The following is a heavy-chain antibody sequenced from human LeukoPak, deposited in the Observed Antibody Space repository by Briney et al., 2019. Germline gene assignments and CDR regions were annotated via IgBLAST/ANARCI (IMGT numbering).Heavy chain of an antibody. J-gene: IGHJ4*02. Sequence: GESLTLSCSASGVTFSIYSMHWLRQAPGKGLEWLAVISYEGSNKYYAHSVTGRFIISRENSTNPLYLQTTSLRPEDTVVYYCARAAHERWYFDYWGPGNLVTVSS. D-gene: IGHD4-23*01. CDR1: GVTFSIYS. CDR2: ISYEGSNK. CDR3: ARAAHERWYFDY. V-gene: IGHV3-30*04.